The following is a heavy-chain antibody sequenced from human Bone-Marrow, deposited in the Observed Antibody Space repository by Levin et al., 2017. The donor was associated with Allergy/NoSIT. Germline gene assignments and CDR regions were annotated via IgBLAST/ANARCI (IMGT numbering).Heavy chain of an antibody. D-gene: IGHD3-9*01. CDR1: GYTFTGYY. CDR2: INPNSGGT. J-gene: IGHJ6*02. CDR3: ARDFTDILTGYNYGMDV. V-gene: IGHV1-2*02. Sequence: ASVKVSCKASGYTFTGYYMHWVRQAPGQGLEWMGWINPNSGGTNYAQKFQGRVTMTRDTSISTAYMELSRLRSDDTAVYYCARDFTDILTGYNYGMDVWGQGTTVTVSS.